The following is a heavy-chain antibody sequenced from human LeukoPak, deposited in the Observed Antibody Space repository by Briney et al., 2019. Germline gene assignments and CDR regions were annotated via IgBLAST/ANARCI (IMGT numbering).Heavy chain of an antibody. D-gene: IGHD4-23*01. CDR1: GGSISSGDYY. CDR2: IYYSGST. Sequence: PSQTLSLTCTVSGGSISSGDYYWSWLRQPPGKDLEWIGYIYYSGSTYYNPFLKSRVTISVDTSKNQLSLKLSSVTAADTAVYYCARDGVGGLYYFDYWGQGTLVTVSS. CDR3: ARDGVGGLYYFDY. V-gene: IGHV4-30-4*01. J-gene: IGHJ4*02.